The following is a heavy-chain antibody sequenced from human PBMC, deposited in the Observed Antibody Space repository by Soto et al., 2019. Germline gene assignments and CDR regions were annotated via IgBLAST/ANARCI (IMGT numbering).Heavy chain of an antibody. CDR3: ARAYDFWSGYYTGMFGY. V-gene: IGHV3-15*07. J-gene: IGHJ4*02. D-gene: IGHD3-3*01. Sequence: GGSLRLSCVGSGFTFSNAWINWVRQAPGKGLQWVGRIKSETHGGTTDFAAPVKGRFAISRDDSRNLVYMQMNSLRAEDTAVYYCARAYDFWSGYYTGMFGYWGQGTQVTVSS. CDR1: GFTFSNAW. CDR2: IKSETHGGTT.